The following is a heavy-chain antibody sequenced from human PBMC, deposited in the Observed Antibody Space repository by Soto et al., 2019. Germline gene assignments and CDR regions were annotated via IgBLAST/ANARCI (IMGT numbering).Heavy chain of an antibody. CDR1: GYTFTSYG. D-gene: IGHD3-10*01. J-gene: IGHJ6*02. V-gene: IGHV1-18*01. CDR3: ARDPLVRHPWDGMDV. CDR2: ISAYNGNT. Sequence: QVQLVQSGAEVKKPGASVKVSCKASGYTFTSYGISWVRQAPGQGLEWMGWISAYNGNTNYAQKLQGRVTMTTDTSXXTAYMELRSLRSDDTAVYYCARDPLVRHPWDGMDVWGQGTTVTVSS.